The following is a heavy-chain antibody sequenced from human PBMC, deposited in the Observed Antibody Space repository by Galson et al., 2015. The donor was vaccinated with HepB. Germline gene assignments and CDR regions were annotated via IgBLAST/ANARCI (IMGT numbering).Heavy chain of an antibody. Sequence: CAISGDSVSSKSASWNWIRQSPSRGLEWLGRTYFRSKWYNEYAESLKSRITINPDTSKNHFSLHLNSVTPDDTAVYYCARDSGVLSGDLLADNWFDSWGQGTLVTVST. CDR2: TYFRSKWYN. D-gene: IGHD3-10*01. CDR1: GDSVSSKSAS. CDR3: ARDSGVLSGDLLADNWFDS. J-gene: IGHJ5*01. V-gene: IGHV6-1*01.